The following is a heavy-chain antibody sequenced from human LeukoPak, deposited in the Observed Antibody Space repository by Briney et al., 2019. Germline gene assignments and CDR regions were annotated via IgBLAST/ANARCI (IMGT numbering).Heavy chain of an antibody. CDR2: STGGTA. J-gene: IGHJ4*02. Sequence: GGSLRLSCAASGFTFSSYYMTWVRQAPGKGLEWVSTSTGGTAYCADSVWGGFTISRDNSKNTLYLQMNSLRAEGTGVYYCARDCTGSCYSGVDHWGQGTLVTVSS. CDR1: GFTFSSYY. D-gene: IGHD2-15*01. V-gene: IGHV3-23*01. CDR3: ARDCTGSCYSGVDH.